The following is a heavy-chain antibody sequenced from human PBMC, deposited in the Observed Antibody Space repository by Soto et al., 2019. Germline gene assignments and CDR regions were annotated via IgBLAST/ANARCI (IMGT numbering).Heavy chain of an antibody. CDR2: IYYSGST. J-gene: IGHJ4*02. CDR1: GGSISSYY. V-gene: IGHV4-59*08. Sequence: SETLSLTCTVSGGSISSYYWSWIRQPPGKGLEWIGYIYYSGSTNYNPSLKSRVTISVDTSKNQFSLKLSSVTAADTAVYYCARGVHYGGKSGFDYWGQGTLVTVSS. D-gene: IGHD4-17*01. CDR3: ARGVHYGGKSGFDY.